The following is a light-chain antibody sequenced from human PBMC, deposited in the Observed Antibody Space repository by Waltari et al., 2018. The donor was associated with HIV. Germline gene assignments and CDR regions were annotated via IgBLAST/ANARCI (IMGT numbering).Light chain of an antibody. J-gene: IGKJ1*01. CDR2: KIS. Sequence: EAVLTQSPVSLSVALGRPASISCRSGQSLIYTDGNTYLKWFHQRPGQSQRRLIYKISNRDSGVPDRFSASGSVTEFTLHSSRVEAEDVGIYYCMQSTHWPGTFGQGTKVEIQ. CDR3: MQSTHWPGT. V-gene: IGKV2-30*01. CDR1: QSLIYTDGNTY.